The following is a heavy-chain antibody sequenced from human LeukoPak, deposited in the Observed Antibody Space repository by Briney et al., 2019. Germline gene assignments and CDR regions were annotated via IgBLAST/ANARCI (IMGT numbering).Heavy chain of an antibody. CDR3: AGGYSSLYCFDY. V-gene: IGHV4-39*07. CDR2: IYYSGST. D-gene: IGHD6-13*01. Sequence: SETLSLTCTVSGGSIGTSSYYWGWVRQPPGKGLEWIGSIYYSGSTYYNPSLKSRVTISKDTSKNQFSLKLSSVTAADTAVYYCAGGYSSLYCFDYWGQGTLVTVSS. CDR1: GGSIGTSSYY. J-gene: IGHJ4*02.